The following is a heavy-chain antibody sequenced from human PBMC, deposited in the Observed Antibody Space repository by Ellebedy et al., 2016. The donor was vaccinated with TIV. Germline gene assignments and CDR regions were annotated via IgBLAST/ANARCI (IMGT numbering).Heavy chain of an antibody. Sequence: GESLKISXAASGFSFSDHYMGWIRQTPGKGLVWVSIINIDETVTRYAEFVKGRFTISRDNAKNTLYLQMNSLRAEDTAVYYCARDRSMTPDSWGQGSLVTVSS. CDR1: GFSFSDHY. V-gene: IGHV3-74*01. D-gene: IGHD2/OR15-2a*01. J-gene: IGHJ4*02. CDR3: ARDRSMTPDS. CDR2: INIDETVT.